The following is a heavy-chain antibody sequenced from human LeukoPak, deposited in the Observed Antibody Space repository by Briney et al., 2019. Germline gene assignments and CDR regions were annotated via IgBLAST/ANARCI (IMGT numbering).Heavy chain of an antibody. V-gene: IGHV7-4-1*02. Sequence: GASVKVSCKASGYTFTSYAMNWVRQAPGQGLEGMGWINTNTENLTYAQGFTGRFVFSLDASVSTAYLKISSLKAEDTAVYYCARRSYSYGYYFDYWGQGPLVTVSS. D-gene: IGHD5-18*01. CDR1: GYTFTSYA. CDR2: INTNTENL. J-gene: IGHJ4*02. CDR3: ARRSYSYGYYFDY.